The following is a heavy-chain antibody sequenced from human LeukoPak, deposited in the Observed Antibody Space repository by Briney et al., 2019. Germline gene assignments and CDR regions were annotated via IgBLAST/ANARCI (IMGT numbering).Heavy chain of an antibody. CDR2: ISAYNGNT. D-gene: IGHD6-13*01. CDR1: GYTFSSYG. Sequence: ASVTVSCKASGYTFSSYGISWVRQAPGQGLEWMGWISAYNGNTNYAQKLQGRVTMTTDTSTSTAYMELRSLRSDDTAVYYCAREPAIAAAGSFDYWGQGTLVTVSS. CDR3: AREPAIAAAGSFDY. J-gene: IGHJ4*02. V-gene: IGHV1-18*01.